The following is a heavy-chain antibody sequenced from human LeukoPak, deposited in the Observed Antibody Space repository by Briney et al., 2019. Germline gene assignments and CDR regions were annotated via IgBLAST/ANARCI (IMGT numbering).Heavy chain of an antibody. J-gene: IGHJ4*02. CDR3: ARGPPVGRVDTAMVMGY. CDR2: INPSGGST. Sequence: ASVKVSCKASGYTFSRYNLHWVRQAPGQGLEWMGIINPSGGSTSYAQKFQGRVTMTRETSTSTVYMELSSLRSEDTAVYYCARGPPVGRVDTAMVMGYWGQGTLVTVSS. D-gene: IGHD5-18*01. CDR1: GYTFSRYN. V-gene: IGHV1-46*01.